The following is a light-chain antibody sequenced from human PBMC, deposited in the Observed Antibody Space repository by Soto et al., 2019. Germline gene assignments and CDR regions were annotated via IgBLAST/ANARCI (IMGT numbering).Light chain of an antibody. V-gene: IGKV3-20*01. J-gene: IGKJ1*01. CDR3: QQYGSSLWT. Sequence: EIVLTQSPGTLSLSPGERASLSCRASQSVSSTYLAWYQQKPGQAPRLLIYATSTRATGIPGRFSGSGSGTDFTLTISRLEPEDFAVYYCQQYGSSLWTFGQGTKVEIK. CDR2: ATS. CDR1: QSVSSTY.